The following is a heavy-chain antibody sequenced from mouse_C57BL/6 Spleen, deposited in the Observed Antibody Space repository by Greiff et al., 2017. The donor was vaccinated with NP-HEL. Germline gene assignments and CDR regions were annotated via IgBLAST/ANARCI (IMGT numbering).Heavy chain of an antibody. J-gene: IGHJ4*01. Sequence: QVQLKQPGAELVRPGSSVKLSCKASGYTFTSYWMDWVKQRPGQGLEWIGNIYPSDSETHYNQKFKDKATLTVDKSSSTAYMQLSSLTSEDSAVYYCARRTGYYYAMDYWGQGTSVTVSS. CDR3: ARRTGYYYAMDY. D-gene: IGHD4-1*01. CDR2: IYPSDSET. CDR1: GYTFTSYW. V-gene: IGHV1-61*01.